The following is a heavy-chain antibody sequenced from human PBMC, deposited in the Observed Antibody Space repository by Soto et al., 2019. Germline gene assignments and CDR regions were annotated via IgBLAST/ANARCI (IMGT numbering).Heavy chain of an antibody. V-gene: IGHV3-23*01. J-gene: IGHJ4*02. D-gene: IGHD5-12*01. CDR2: ISARGGSS. CDR3: AKGSIEYSASVDK. CDR1: GFSFSSYA. Sequence: VQLLESGGGLVQPGGSLRLSCAASGFSFSSYAMVWVRQAPGKGLEWVSVISARGGSSYFADSVKGRFTISRDNSKNVLSLEMNSLRAEDTAIYFWAKGSIEYSASVDKWGQGTLVLVSS.